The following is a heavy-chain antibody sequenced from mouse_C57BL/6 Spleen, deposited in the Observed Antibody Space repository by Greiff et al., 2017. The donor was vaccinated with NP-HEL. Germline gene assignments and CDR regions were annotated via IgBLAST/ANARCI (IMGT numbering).Heavy chain of an antibody. CDR1: GYTFTSYW. V-gene: IGHV1-64*01. CDR2: IHPNSGST. D-gene: IGHD2-4*01. J-gene: IGHJ4*01. Sequence: QVQLQQSGAELVKPGASVKLSCKASGYTFTSYWMHWVKQRPGQGLEWIGMIHPNSGSTNYNEKFKSKATLTVDKSSSTAYMQLSSLTSEDSAVYYCARFYYDYDGPALDYWGQGTSVTVSS. CDR3: ARFYYDYDGPALDY.